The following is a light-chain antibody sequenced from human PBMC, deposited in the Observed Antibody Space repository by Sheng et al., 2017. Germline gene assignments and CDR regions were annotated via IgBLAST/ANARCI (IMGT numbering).Light chain of an antibody. J-gene: IGLJ3*02. CDR1: SSNIGNNY. CDR3: AAWDTSLTAVV. Sequence: QSVLTQPPSVSAAPGQRVTMSCSGSSSNIGNNYVSWYHQVPGTAPKLLISETSKRHSAIPDRFSGSKSGTSATLAITELESGDEGDYYCAAWDTSLTAVVFGGGTKLTVL. CDR2: ETS. V-gene: IGLV1-51*02.